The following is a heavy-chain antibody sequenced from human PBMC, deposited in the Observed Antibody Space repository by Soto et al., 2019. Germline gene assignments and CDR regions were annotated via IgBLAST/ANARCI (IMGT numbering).Heavy chain of an antibody. CDR1: GYTFTSYG. J-gene: IGHJ6*02. V-gene: IGHV1-18*01. Sequence: ASVKVSCKASGYTFTSYGISWVRQAPGQGLEWMGWISAYNGNTNYAQKLQGRVTMTTDTSTSTAYMELRSLRSDDTAVYYCARVAGPPPEYTGGYYGMDVWGQGTTVTVSS. CDR3: ARVAGPPPEYTGGYYGMDV. CDR2: ISAYNGNT. D-gene: IGHD1-26*01.